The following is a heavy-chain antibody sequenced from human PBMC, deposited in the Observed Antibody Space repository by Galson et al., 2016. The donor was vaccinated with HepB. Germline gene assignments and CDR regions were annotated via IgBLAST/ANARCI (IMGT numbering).Heavy chain of an antibody. V-gene: IGHV3-21*01. J-gene: IGHJ4*02. CDR3: ARDGSIFDY. CDR1: GFTFSSYS. CDR2: ISSSSNYI. Sequence: SLRLSCAASGFTFSSYSMNWVRQAPGKGLEWVSSISSSSNYIYYADSVQGRFTISRDNAKNSLYLQMSSLIAEDTAVYFCARDGSIFDYWGQGTLVTVSS. D-gene: IGHD2/OR15-2a*01.